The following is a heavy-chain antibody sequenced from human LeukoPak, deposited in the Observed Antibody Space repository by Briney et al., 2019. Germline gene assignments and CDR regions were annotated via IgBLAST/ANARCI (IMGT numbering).Heavy chain of an antibody. CDR1: GFTFSNYG. CDR3: AKEKVVVVPAAILDY. CDR2: ISYDGSYK. D-gene: IGHD2-2*01. Sequence: TGRSLRLSCAASGFTFSNYGMHWARQAPGKGLEGVTVISYDGSYKYYADSVKGRFTISRDNSKNTLYLQMNSLRAEDTAVYYCAKEKVVVVPAAILDYWGQGTLVTVSS. J-gene: IGHJ4*02. V-gene: IGHV3-30*18.